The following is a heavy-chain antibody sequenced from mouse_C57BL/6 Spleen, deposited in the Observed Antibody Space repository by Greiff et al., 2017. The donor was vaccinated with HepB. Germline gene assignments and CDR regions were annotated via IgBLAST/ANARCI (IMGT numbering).Heavy chain of an antibody. V-gene: IGHV5-9-1*02. CDR1: GFTFSSYA. D-gene: IGHD2-4*01. CDR3: TRGAPIYYDYDEGFDY. Sequence: EVQRVESGEGLVKPGGSLKLSCAASGFTFSSYAMSWVRQTPEKRLEWVAYISSGGDYIYYADTVKGRFTISRDNARNTLYLQMSSLKSEDTAMYYCTRGAPIYYDYDEGFDYWGQGTTLTVSS. J-gene: IGHJ2*01. CDR2: ISSGGDYI.